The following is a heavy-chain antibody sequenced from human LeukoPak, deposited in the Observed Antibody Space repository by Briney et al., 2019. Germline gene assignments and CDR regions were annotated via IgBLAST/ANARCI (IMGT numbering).Heavy chain of an antibody. J-gene: IGHJ4*02. CDR2: IYHSGST. CDR3: ASGGPGLLWFGELMSFDY. Sequence: SETLSLTCTVSGGSISSGYYWGWIRQPPGKGLEWIGSIYHSGSTYYNPSLKSRVTISVDTSKNQFSLKLSSVTAADTAVYYCASGGPGLLWFGELMSFDYWGQGTLVTVSS. D-gene: IGHD3-10*01. V-gene: IGHV4-38-2*02. CDR1: GGSISSGYY.